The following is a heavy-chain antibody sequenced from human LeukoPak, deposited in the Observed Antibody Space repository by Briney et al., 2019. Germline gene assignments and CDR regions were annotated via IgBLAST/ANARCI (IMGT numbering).Heavy chain of an antibody. V-gene: IGHV3-23*01. Sequence: PGGSLRLSCAASGFTFSSYAMSWVRQAPGKGLEWVSAISGSGGSTYYADSVKGRFTISRDNSKNTLYLQMNSLRAEDTAVYYCARSPNYYDSSGYWGPNTFDIWGQGTMVTVSS. D-gene: IGHD3-22*01. CDR2: ISGSGGST. J-gene: IGHJ3*02. CDR3: ARSPNYYDSSGYWGPNTFDI. CDR1: GFTFSSYA.